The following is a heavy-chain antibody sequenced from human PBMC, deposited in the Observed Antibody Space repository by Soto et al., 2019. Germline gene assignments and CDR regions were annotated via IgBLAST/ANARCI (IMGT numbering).Heavy chain of an antibody. D-gene: IGHD3-10*01. CDR1: GGSISSGGYY. V-gene: IGHV4-31*03. J-gene: IGHJ6*02. CDR2: IYYSGST. Sequence: QVQLQEPGPGLVKPSQTLSLTCTVSGGSISSGGYYWSWIRQHPGKGLEWIGYIYYSGSTYYNPSLKSRVTISVDTSKNQFSLKLSSVTAADTAVYYCARERTGSNYGMDVWGQGTTVTVSS. CDR3: ARERTGSNYGMDV.